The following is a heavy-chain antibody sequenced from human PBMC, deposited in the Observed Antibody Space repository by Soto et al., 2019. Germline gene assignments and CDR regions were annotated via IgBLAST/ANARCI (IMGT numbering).Heavy chain of an antibody. D-gene: IGHD6-13*01. J-gene: IGHJ4*02. CDR3: ARVNKEYSSSFQAPSDY. CDR2: IIPIFGTA. V-gene: IGHV1-69*13. Sequence: GASVKVSCKASGGTFSSCAISWVRQAPGQGLEWMGGIIPIFGTANYAQKFQGRVTITADESTSTAYMELSSLRSEDTAVYYCARVNKEYSSSFQAPSDYWGQGTLVTVSS. CDR1: GGTFSSCA.